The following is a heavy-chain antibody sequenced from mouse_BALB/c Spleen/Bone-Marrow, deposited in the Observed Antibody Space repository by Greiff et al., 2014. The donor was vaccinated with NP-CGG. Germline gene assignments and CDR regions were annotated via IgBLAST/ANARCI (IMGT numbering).Heavy chain of an antibody. CDR3: ARQNDGYLYYAMDY. V-gene: IGHV3-1*02. D-gene: IGHD2-3*01. CDR2: IHYSGTT. J-gene: IGHJ4*01. CDR1: GYSITSGYS. Sequence: EVQLQQSGPDLVKPSQSLSLTCTVTGYSITSGYSWHWIRQFPGNELEWMGYIHYSGTTNYNPSLKSRISITRDTSKNQFFLQLNSVTSDDTATYYCARQNDGYLYYAMDYWGQGTSVTVSS.